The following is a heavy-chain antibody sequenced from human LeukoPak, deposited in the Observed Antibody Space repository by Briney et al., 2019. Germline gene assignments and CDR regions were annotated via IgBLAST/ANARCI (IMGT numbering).Heavy chain of an antibody. V-gene: IGHV4-30-4*01. CDR1: GGSISSGDYY. D-gene: IGHD3-16*02. CDR2: IYYSVST. J-gene: IGHJ3*02. CDR3: ARAPHHYDYVWGSYRPPRENDAFDI. Sequence: SQTLSLTCTVSGGSISSGDYYWSWIRQPPGKGLEWIGYIYYSVSTYYNPSLKSRVTISVDTSKNQFSLKLSSVTAADTAVYYCARAPHHYDYVWGSYRPPRENDAFDIWGQGTMVTVSS.